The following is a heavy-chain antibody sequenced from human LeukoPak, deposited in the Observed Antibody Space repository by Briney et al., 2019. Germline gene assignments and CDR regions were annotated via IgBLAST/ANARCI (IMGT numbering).Heavy chain of an antibody. CDR1: GFTFSNYS. CDR2: ISSSSSYI. V-gene: IGHV3-21*01. CDR3: ARGDYPNYYGMDV. J-gene: IGHJ6*02. Sequence: GGSLRLSCAASGFTFSNYSMNWVRQAPGKGLEWVSSISSSSSYIYYADSVKGRFTISRDNAKNSLYLQMNSLRAEDTAVYYCARGDYPNYYGMDVWGQGTTVTVSS. D-gene: IGHD4-17*01.